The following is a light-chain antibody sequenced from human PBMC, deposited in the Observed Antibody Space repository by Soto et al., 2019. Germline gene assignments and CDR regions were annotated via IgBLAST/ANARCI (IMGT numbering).Light chain of an antibody. V-gene: IGLV1-51*01. CDR1: GSNIGAHS. Sequence: QSVLTQPPSVSAAPGQAVTISCSGTGSNIGAHSVSWYQQLPRTAPKLLIYDNNKPPSEIPVRFSGSKSATSATLGITGLQTGDEADYYCASWDSGLRAGVFGAGTKVTVL. CDR2: DNN. CDR3: ASWDSGLRAGV. J-gene: IGLJ1*01.